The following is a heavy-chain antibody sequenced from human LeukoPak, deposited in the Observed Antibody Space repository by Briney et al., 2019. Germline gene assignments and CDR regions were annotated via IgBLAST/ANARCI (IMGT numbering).Heavy chain of an antibody. V-gene: IGHV3-11*01. CDR2: ISSSGSTI. Sequence: GGSLRLSCAASGFTFSDYYMSWIRQAPGKGLEWVSYISSSGSTIYYADSVKGRFTISRDNSKNTLYLQMNSLRAEDTAIYFCASRRDGYKGVLDYWGQGTLLSVSS. CDR3: ASRRDGYKGVLDY. J-gene: IGHJ4*02. D-gene: IGHD5-24*01. CDR1: GFTFSDYY.